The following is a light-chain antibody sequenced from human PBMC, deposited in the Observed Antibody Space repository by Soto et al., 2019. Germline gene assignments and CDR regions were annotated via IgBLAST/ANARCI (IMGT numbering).Light chain of an antibody. CDR1: QSISSW. J-gene: IGKJ4*01. V-gene: IGKV1-5*03. Sequence: DIQMTQSPSTLSASVGDRVTITCRASQSISSWLAWYQQKPGKTPKLLIYKASSLESGVPSRFSGSGSGTEFTLTISSLQPDDFATYYCQQYNSYALTFGGGTKVEIK. CDR3: QQYNSYALT. CDR2: KAS.